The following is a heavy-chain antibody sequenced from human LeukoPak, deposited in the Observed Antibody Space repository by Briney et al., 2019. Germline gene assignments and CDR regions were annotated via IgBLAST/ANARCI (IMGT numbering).Heavy chain of an antibody. CDR2: ISSGGRTI. V-gene: IGHV3-11*04. CDR1: GFTFSDYY. CDR3: ARDIKRNYYGSGSYPDY. D-gene: IGHD3-10*01. Sequence: GGSLRLSCAASGFTFSDYYMSWVRQAPGKGLEWVSYISSGGRTIYYADSVKGRFTMSRDNAKNSLYLQMNSLRAEDTAVYYCARDIKRNYYGSGSYPDYWGQGTLVTVSS. J-gene: IGHJ4*02.